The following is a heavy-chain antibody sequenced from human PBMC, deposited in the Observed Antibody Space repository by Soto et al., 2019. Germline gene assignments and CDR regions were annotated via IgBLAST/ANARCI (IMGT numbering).Heavy chain of an antibody. V-gene: IGHV1-8*01. CDR2: MNPNNGNT. CDR1: GHTFSTYD. J-gene: IGHJ4*02. D-gene: IGHD1-1*01. CDR3: ATRKARYGPIYFDY. Sequence: GASVKVSCKASGHTFSTYDINWVRQATGQGLEWMGWMNPNNGNTGYAQKFQGRVTMTRNTSISTAYLELSGLKYEDTAVYYCATRKARYGPIYFDYWGQGTLVTVSS.